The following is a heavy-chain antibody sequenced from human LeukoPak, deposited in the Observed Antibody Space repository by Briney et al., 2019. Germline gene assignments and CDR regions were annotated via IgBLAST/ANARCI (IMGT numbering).Heavy chain of an antibody. J-gene: IGHJ6*02. V-gene: IGHV1-69*13. CDR3: ARTWSNGGYGMDV. CDR2: IIPIFGTA. Sequence: SVKVSCKASGGTFSSYAISWVRQAPGQGLEWMGGIIPIFGTANYAQKFQGRVTITADESTSTAYMERSSLRSEDTAVYYCARTWSNGGYGMDVWGQGTTVTVSS. CDR1: GGTFSSYA. D-gene: IGHD2-15*01.